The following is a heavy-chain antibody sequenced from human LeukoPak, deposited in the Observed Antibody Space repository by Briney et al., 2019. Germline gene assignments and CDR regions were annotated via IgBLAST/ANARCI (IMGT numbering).Heavy chain of an antibody. Sequence: SETLSLTCTVSGGSISSYYWSWIRQPPGKGLEWIGYIYYSGSTNYNPSLKSRVTISVDTSKNQFSLKLSSVTAADTAVYYCAGEDYGGSWGAFDIWGQGTMVTVSS. D-gene: IGHD4-17*01. CDR3: AGEDYGGSWGAFDI. CDR1: GGSISSYY. CDR2: IYYSGST. J-gene: IGHJ3*02. V-gene: IGHV4-59*01.